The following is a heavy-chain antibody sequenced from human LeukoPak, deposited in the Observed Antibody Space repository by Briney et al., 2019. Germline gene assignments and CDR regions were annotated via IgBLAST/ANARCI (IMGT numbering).Heavy chain of an antibody. J-gene: IGHJ5*02. CDR2: IYSAGST. V-gene: IGHV3-53*01. CDR1: GFTVSSNY. D-gene: IGHD1-26*01. Sequence: GRSLRLSCVVSGFTVSSNYMSWVRQAPRKWLEWVSIIYSAGSTFYADSVKGRFTISRDNSKNTVYLQMNSLRAEDTAVYYCARANSATIPGVDPWGQGTLVTVSS. CDR3: ARANSATIPGVDP.